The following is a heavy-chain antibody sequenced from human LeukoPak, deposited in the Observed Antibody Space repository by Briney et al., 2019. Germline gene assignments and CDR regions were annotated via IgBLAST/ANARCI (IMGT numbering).Heavy chain of an antibody. CDR1: GGSISSYY. V-gene: IGHV4-59*01. CDR2: ISYSGST. D-gene: IGHD1-1*01. J-gene: IGHJ5*02. Sequence: SETLSLTCTISGGSISSYYWSWIRQPPGKGLEWIGYISYSGSTNFNPSLKSRVTISVDTSKNQFSLKLSSVTAADTAVYYCAREGTAGTNLNWFDPWGQGTLVTVSS. CDR3: AREGTAGTNLNWFDP.